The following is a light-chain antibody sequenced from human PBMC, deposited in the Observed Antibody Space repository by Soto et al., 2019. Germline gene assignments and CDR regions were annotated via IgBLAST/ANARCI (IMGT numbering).Light chain of an antibody. CDR3: CSYTSDLTPYV. J-gene: IGLJ1*01. CDR2: EVS. V-gene: IGLV2-14*01. Sequence: QSVLTQPASVSGSPGQSITISCTGTTTDIGGYNYVSWYQQHPGEAPKLMIYEVSNRPSGVSNRFSGSKSGDTASLTISGLQAEDEADYYCCSYTSDLTPYVFGTGTKVT. CDR1: TTDIGGYNY.